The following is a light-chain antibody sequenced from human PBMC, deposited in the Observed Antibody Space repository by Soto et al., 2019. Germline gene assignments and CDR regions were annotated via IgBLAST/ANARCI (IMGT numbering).Light chain of an antibody. CDR3: QQYYSYPLT. J-gene: IGKJ4*01. CDR1: QDIGSY. CDR2: AAS. Sequence: AIRITQSPSSLSAYTGDRVTITCRASQDIGSYLAWYQQKPGKAPKLLIYAASTLQSGVPSRFSGSGSGTDFTLTISCLQSEDFATYYCQQYYSYPLTFGGGTKVDIK. V-gene: IGKV1-8*01.